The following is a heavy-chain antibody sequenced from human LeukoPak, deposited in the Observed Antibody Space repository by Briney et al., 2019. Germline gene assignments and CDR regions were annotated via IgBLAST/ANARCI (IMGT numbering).Heavy chain of an antibody. Sequence: SETLSLTCAVYGGSFSGYYWSWIRQPPGKGLEWIGEINHSGSTNHNPSLKSRVTISVDTSKNQFSLKLSSVTAADTAVYYCARGELWPMGYFDYWGQGTLVTVSS. D-gene: IGHD3-10*01. CDR1: GGSFSGYY. V-gene: IGHV4-34*01. CDR2: INHSGST. CDR3: ARGELWPMGYFDY. J-gene: IGHJ4*02.